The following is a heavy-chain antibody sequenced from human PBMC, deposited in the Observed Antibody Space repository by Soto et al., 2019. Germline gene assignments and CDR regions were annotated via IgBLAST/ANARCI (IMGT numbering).Heavy chain of an antibody. D-gene: IGHD4-4*01. V-gene: IGHV3-15*07. J-gene: IGHJ3*02. CDR1: SFSFNNVW. Sequence: PGGSLRLSCAASSFSFNNVWMNWVRQAPGKGLEWVGRIKSKTDGGTTDYAETVKDRITITRDDSKNTLSLQMNSLEIEDTAIYYCSTSRTTPGALDIWGQGTVVTVSS. CDR3: STSRTTPGALDI. CDR2: IKSKTDGGTT.